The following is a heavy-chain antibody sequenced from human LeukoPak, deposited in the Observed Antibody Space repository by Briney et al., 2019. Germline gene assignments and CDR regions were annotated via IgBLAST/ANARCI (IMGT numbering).Heavy chain of an antibody. CDR3: ARRYSSSWYRRYYYGMDV. CDR2: IYYSGST. J-gene: IGHJ6*02. Sequence: SETLSLTCTVSGGSVSSGSYYWSWIRQPPGKGLEWIGYIYYSGSTNYNPSLKSRVTISVDTSKNQFSLKLSSVTAADTAVYYCARRYSSSWYRRYYYGMDVWGQGTTVTVSS. D-gene: IGHD6-13*01. V-gene: IGHV4-61*01. CDR1: GGSVSSGSYY.